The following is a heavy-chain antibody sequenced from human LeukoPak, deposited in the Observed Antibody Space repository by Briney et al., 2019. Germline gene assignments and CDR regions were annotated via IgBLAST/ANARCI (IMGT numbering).Heavy chain of an antibody. J-gene: IGHJ3*02. D-gene: IGHD1-7*01. CDR3: ARGGWNYVDAFDI. CDR2: IWYDGSNK. V-gene: IGHV3-33*08. CDR1: GFTFNSYG. Sequence: GGSLRLSCAASGFTFNSYGMHWVRQAPGKGLEWVAVIWYDGSNKYYADSVKGRFTISRDNSKNTLYLQMNSLRAEDTAVYYCARGGWNYVDAFDIWGQGTMVTVSS.